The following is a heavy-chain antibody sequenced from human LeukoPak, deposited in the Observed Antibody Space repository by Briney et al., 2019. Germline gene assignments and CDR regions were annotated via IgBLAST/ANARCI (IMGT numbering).Heavy chain of an antibody. CDR2: INPNSGGT. CDR3: ARESVPAVAARRGLNY. V-gene: IGHV1-2*02. Sequence: ASVKVSCKTSGYTFTGYYMHWVRQAPGQGLEWMGWINPNSGGTNYAQKFQGRVTMTRDTSISTVYMEMSRLRSDDTAVYYCARESVPAVAARRGLNYWGQGTLVAVSS. J-gene: IGHJ4*02. D-gene: IGHD6-6*01. CDR1: GYTFTGYY.